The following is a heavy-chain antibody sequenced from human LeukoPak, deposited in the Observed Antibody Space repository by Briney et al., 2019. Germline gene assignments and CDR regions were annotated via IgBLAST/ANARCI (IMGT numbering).Heavy chain of an antibody. CDR1: GFTFSSYA. CDR3: AKDRAISGSYYKNWFDP. Sequence: PGGSLRLSCAASGFTFSSYAMSWVRQAPGKGLGWVSAISGIGGSTYYADSVKGRFTIYRDNSKNTLYLQMNSLRAEDTAVYYCAKDRAISGSYYKNWFDPWGQGTLVTVSS. D-gene: IGHD3-10*01. V-gene: IGHV3-23*01. J-gene: IGHJ5*02. CDR2: ISGIGGST.